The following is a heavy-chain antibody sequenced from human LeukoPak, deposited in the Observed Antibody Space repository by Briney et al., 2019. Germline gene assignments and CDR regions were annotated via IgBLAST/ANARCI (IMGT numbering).Heavy chain of an antibody. CDR3: ASPLVGATSPRRAFDI. Sequence: PSGTLSLTCAVYGGSFSGYYWSWIRQPPGKGLEWIGEINHSGSTNYNPSLKSRVTISVDTSKNQFSLKLSSVTAADTAVYYCASPLVGATSPRRAFDIWGQGTMVTVSS. V-gene: IGHV4-34*01. CDR2: INHSGST. J-gene: IGHJ3*02. CDR1: GGSFSGYY. D-gene: IGHD1-26*01.